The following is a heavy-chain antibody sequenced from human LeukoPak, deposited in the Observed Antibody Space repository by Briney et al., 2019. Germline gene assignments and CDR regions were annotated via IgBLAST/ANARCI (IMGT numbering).Heavy chain of an antibody. CDR2: IDWDDDK. CDR3: ARTSTTVTDVHGAFDI. Sequence: SGPALVKPTQTLTLTCTFSGFSLSTSGMCVSWIRQPPGKSLEWLARIDWDDDKYYRTSLKTRLTISKDTSNNQVVLTMTNMDPVDTATYYCARTSTTVTDVHGAFDIWGQGTMVTVSS. J-gene: IGHJ3*02. V-gene: IGHV2-70*11. CDR1: GFSLSTSGMC. D-gene: IGHD4-17*01.